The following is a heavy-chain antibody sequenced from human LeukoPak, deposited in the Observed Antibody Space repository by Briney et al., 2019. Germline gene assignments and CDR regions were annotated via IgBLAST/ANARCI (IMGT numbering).Heavy chain of an antibody. CDR1: GYTSTNYG. V-gene: IGHV1-18*01. CDR2: IGGYNGKT. D-gene: IGHD1-26*01. J-gene: IGHJ6*02. Sequence: ASVKVSCKASGYTSTNYGISWVRQAPGQGLEWMGWIGGYNGKTKYVEELQGRATMTTDTSTSTAYMELRSLRSDDTAVYYCARDRWSGATGDYHYYYGMDVWGQGTTVIVSS. CDR3: ARDRWSGATGDYHYYYGMDV.